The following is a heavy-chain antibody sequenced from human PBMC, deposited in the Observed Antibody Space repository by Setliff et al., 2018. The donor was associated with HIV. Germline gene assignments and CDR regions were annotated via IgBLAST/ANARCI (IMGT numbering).Heavy chain of an antibody. D-gene: IGHD6-19*01. CDR1: GGSFSGYY. CDR3: AKWLGAFDV. J-gene: IGHJ3*01. Sequence: SETLSLTCAVYGGSFSGYYWSWIRQPPGKGLEWIGEINHSGGSNYNPSLKSRVTISIDTSKNQFSLNLSSVTAADTAVYYCAKWLGAFDVWGQGTMVTVS. V-gene: IGHV4-34*01. CDR2: INHSGGS.